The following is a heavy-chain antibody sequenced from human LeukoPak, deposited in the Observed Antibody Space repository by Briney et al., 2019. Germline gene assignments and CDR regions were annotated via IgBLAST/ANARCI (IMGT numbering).Heavy chain of an antibody. V-gene: IGHV1-18*01. CDR1: GYTFSECA. D-gene: IGHD3-10*01. Sequence: ASVKVSCKVFGYTFSECAVSWVRQAPGQGLEWMGWINGFNGNPKYAQKFQDRVTMTTDTYTSTAYMEVKSLRSDDTAVYYCARVSGSRNPHSNYYYYYMDVWGEGTTVVVSS. CDR2: INGFNGNP. CDR3: ARVSGSRNPHSNYYYYYMDV. J-gene: IGHJ6*03.